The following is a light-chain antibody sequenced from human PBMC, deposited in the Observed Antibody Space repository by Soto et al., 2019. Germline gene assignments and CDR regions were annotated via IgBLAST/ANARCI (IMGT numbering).Light chain of an antibody. CDR1: SPSIWSSYD. CDR3: QSYDRRMSGSV. CDR2: ANS. J-gene: IGLJ1*01. Sequence: QPVLTQLPPGPGAPGQRVPFSCTGSSPSIWSSYDAHCYQQFPGTAPVLFIFANSNLPSGVPDRFYGSKSATSASLAITGLQAEDEGDYYCQSYDRRMSGSVFGTGTRSPP. V-gene: IGLV1-40*01.